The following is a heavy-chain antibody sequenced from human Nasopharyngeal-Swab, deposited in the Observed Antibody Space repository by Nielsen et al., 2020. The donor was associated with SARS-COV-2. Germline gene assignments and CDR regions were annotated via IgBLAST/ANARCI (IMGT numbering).Heavy chain of an antibody. CDR3: ARGRYYGDYDY. D-gene: IGHD4-17*01. CDR1: GGSFTTYS. V-gene: IGHV4-34*01. Sequence: SLTCAVYGGSFTTYSWIWIRQPPGKGLEWIGKINHIGSTNYNTYNPSLNSRVTISLATSKNQFSLTLTSVTAADTAIYFCARGRYYGDYDYWGQGALVTVSS. CDR2: INHIGST. J-gene: IGHJ4*02.